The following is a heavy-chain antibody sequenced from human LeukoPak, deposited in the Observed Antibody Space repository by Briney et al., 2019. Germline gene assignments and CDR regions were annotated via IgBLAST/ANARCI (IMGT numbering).Heavy chain of an antibody. J-gene: IGHJ4*02. CDR1: GFTFSSYW. CDR2: IKQDGSEK. CDR3: ARGTNIAAGIFDY. Sequence: GGSLRLSCAASGFTFSSYWMNWVRQAPGRGLEWVANIKQDGSEKYYVDSVKGRFTISRDNAKNSLYLQMNSLRAEDTALYYCARGTNIAAGIFDYWGQGTLVTFSP. D-gene: IGHD6-13*01. V-gene: IGHV3-7*04.